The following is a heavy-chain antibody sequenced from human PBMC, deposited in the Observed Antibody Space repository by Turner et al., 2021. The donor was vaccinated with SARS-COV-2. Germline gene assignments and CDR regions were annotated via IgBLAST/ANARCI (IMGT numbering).Heavy chain of an antibody. V-gene: IGHV4-34*01. CDR3: ARAGNCAGGSCYFDY. D-gene: IGHD2-15*01. CDR1: GGSFSGFY. CDR2: FDHSGST. J-gene: IGHJ4*02. Sequence: QVQLQEWGAGLLKPSETLSLTCAIYGGSFSGFYWSWIRQPLGQGLAWIAEFDHSGSTNTNPSLKSRVTISVDTSKNQFSLKLSSVTAADTAVYYCARAGNCAGGSCYFDYWGQGTLVTVSS.